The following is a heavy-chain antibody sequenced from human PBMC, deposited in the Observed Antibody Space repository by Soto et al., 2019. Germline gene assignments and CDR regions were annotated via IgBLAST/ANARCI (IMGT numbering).Heavy chain of an antibody. J-gene: IGHJ4*02. V-gene: IGHV3-23*01. CDR3: AKDYHYDSSGYYLVASFDY. D-gene: IGHD3-22*01. CDR1: GFTFSSYA. Sequence: GGSLRLSCAASGFTFSSYAMSWVRQAPGKGLEWVSAISGSGGSTYYADSVKGRFTISRDNSKNTLYLQMNSLRAEDKAVYYCAKDYHYDSSGYYLVASFDYWGQGTLVTVSS. CDR2: ISGSGGST.